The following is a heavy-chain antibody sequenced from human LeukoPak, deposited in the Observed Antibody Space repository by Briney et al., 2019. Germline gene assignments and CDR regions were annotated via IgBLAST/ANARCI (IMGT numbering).Heavy chain of an antibody. V-gene: IGHV4-34*01. CDR3: ARSMVRGLIPYYYYMDV. Sequence: SETLSLTCAVCGGSFSGYYWSWIRQPPGKGLEWIGEINHSGSTNYNPSLKSRVTISVDTSKNQFSLKLSSVTAADTAVYYCARSMVRGLIPYYYYMDVWGKGTTVTVSS. J-gene: IGHJ6*03. D-gene: IGHD3-10*01. CDR2: INHSGST. CDR1: GGSFSGYY.